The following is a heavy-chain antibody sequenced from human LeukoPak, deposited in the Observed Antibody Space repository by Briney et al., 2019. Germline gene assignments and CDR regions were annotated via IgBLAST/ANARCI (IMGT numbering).Heavy chain of an antibody. D-gene: IGHD1-26*01. J-gene: IGHJ5*02. Sequence: GGSLRLSCAASRFTFRSYEMNWVRQAPGKGLEWVSYISSSGNTIYYADSVKGRFTISRDNAKNSLYLQMNSLRAEDTAVYYCAKDYEPLVGVHRWGDWFDPWGQGTLVTVSS. V-gene: IGHV3-48*03. CDR3: AKDYEPLVGVHRWGDWFDP. CDR1: RFTFRSYE. CDR2: ISSSGNTI.